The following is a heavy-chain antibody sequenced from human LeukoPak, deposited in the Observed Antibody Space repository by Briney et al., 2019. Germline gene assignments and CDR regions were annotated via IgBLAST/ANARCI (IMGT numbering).Heavy chain of an antibody. CDR1: GYTFTSYA. V-gene: IGHV1-3*01. Sequence: ASVKVSCKASGYTFTSYAMHWVRQAPGQRLEWMGWINAGNGNTKYSQKFQGRVTITRDTSASTAYMELSSLRSEDTAVYYCARAHPSVNWFDPWGQGTLVTVSS. CDR3: ARAHPSVNWFDP. J-gene: IGHJ5*02. CDR2: INAGNGNT.